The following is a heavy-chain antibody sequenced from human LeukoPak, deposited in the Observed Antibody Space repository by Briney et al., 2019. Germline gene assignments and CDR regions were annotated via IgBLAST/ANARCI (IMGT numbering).Heavy chain of an antibody. D-gene: IGHD3-16*01. J-gene: IGHJ3*02. CDR1: GGSISSYY. CDR2: IYYSGST. Sequence: PSETLSLTCTVSGGSISSYYWSWIRQPPGKGLEWIGYIYYSGSTNYNPSLKSRVTISVDTSKNQFSLKLSSVTAADTAVYYCARFTPGGAFDIWGQGTMVTVS. V-gene: IGHV4-59*01. CDR3: ARFTPGGAFDI.